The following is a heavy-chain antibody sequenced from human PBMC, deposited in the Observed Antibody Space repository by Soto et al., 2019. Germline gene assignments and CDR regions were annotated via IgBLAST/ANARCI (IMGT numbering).Heavy chain of an antibody. Sequence: QVQLVQSGAEVKKPGSSMKVSCKASGGTLSSYVISWVRQAPGQELRWMGRITPILETRDYAQTLQGRVTITADEPTKTVYMELSSLTSEDTAMYYCAATSGYSYFYDFDHWGQGTLVTVSS. V-gene: IGHV1-69*11. CDR2: ITPILETR. CDR3: AATSGYSYFYDFDH. D-gene: IGHD5-18*01. CDR1: GGTLSSYV. J-gene: IGHJ4*02.